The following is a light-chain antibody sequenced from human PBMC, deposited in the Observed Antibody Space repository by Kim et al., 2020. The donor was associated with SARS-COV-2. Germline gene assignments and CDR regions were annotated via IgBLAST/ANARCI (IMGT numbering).Light chain of an antibody. Sequence: VSPGKRATLSCGASQSVSSNLAWYQQKPGQAPRLLIYGASTRATGIPARFSGSGSGTEFTLTISSLQSEDFAVYYCQQYNNWPVFGQGTRLEIK. CDR2: GAS. CDR3: QQYNNWPV. J-gene: IGKJ5*01. CDR1: QSVSSN. V-gene: IGKV3-15*01.